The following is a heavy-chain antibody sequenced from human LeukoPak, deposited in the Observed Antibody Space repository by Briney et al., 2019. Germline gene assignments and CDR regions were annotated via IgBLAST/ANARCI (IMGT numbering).Heavy chain of an antibody. Sequence: PGGSLRLSCAASGFTVSINYMSWVRQAPGKGLEWVSVIYGGGNTYYADSVKGRFTISRDNSKNTVYLQMNSLRAEDTAVYYCAKDKVAASRYGSDFDYWGQGTLVTVSS. D-gene: IGHD3-10*01. CDR1: GFTVSINY. CDR3: AKDKVAASRYGSDFDY. CDR2: IYGGGNT. V-gene: IGHV3-53*01. J-gene: IGHJ4*02.